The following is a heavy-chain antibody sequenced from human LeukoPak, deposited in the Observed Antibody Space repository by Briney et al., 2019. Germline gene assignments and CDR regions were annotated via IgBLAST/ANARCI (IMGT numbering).Heavy chain of an antibody. CDR2: ISGSGGYT. Sequence: GGSLRLSCAAAGFTFTSYAMNWVRQAPGEGLEWVSGISGSGGYTNYADSVKGRFTISRDNSKNTLYLQMNSLRAEDTAVYYCAKDDSGYSSAWYYFDYWGQGTLVTVSS. CDR3: AKDDSGYSSAWYYFDY. V-gene: IGHV3-23*01. D-gene: IGHD6-19*01. J-gene: IGHJ4*02. CDR1: GFTFTSYA.